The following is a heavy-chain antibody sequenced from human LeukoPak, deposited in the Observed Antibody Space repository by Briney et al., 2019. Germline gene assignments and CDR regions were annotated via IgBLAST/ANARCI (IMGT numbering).Heavy chain of an antibody. D-gene: IGHD6-19*01. Sequence: ASVTVSCKASGYTFTGYYMHWVRQAPGQGLEWMGWINPNSGGTNYAQKFQGRVTMTRDTSISTAYMELSRLRSDDTAVYYCARERVVLQRLIHIAVASYGMDVWGQGTTVTVSS. CDR1: GYTFTGYY. CDR2: INPNSGGT. CDR3: ARERVVLQRLIHIAVASYGMDV. J-gene: IGHJ6*02. V-gene: IGHV1-2*02.